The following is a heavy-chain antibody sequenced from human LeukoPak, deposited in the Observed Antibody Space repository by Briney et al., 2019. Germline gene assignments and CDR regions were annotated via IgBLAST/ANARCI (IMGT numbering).Heavy chain of an antibody. CDR3: AKGPRLIYSYGLYYFDY. CDR1: RLTVSSNY. V-gene: IGHV3-66*01. CDR2: IYSDGST. J-gene: IGHJ4*02. D-gene: IGHD5-18*01. Sequence: GGSLRLSCAASRLTVSSNYMSWVRQAPGKGLEWVSVIYSDGSTYYADSVKGRFTISRDNSKNTLYLRMNFLRAEDTALYYCAKGPRLIYSYGLYYFDYWGQGTLVTVSS.